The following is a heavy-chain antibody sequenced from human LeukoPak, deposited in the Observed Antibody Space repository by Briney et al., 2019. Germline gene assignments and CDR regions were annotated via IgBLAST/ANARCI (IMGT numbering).Heavy chain of an antibody. J-gene: IGHJ6*02. CDR3: ARRTSKNTYDTSGYPLGMAV. V-gene: IGHV4-39*01. CDR2: LSYSGST. D-gene: IGHD3-22*01. Sequence: KPSETLSLTCTVSGGSISSSGYYGDWIRQPPGKGLEWIGSLSYSGSTYYNPSLKSRVAISVVTSKNQFSLKLNSVTAADTAVYYCARRTSKNTYDTSGYPLGMAVWGQGTTVTVSS. CDR1: GGSISSSGYY.